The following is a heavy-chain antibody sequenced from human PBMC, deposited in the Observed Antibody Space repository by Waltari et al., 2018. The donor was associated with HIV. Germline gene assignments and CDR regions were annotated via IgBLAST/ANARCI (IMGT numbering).Heavy chain of an antibody. CDR2: IKHSGST. CDR3: ARDRLVGWFDP. D-gene: IGHD4-17*01. Sequence: QVQLQQWGAGLLKPSETLSLTCAVYGGSFSGYYWSWIRQPPGKGLEWIGDIKHSGSTKYNPALKSRVTVSVDTSKNQFSLKMSSVTAADTAVYYCARDRLVGWFDPWGQGTLVTISS. V-gene: IGHV4-34*01. CDR1: GGSFSGYY. J-gene: IGHJ5*02.